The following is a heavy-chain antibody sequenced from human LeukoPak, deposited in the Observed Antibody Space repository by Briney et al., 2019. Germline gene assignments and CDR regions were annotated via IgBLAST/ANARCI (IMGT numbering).Heavy chain of an antibody. Sequence: ASVKVSCKVSGSTLTELSMHWVRQAPGKGFEWMGGFDPEYGETIYAQKFQGRVTMTTDTSTSTAYMELRSLRSDDTAVYYCAMARGYWIFFDYWGQGTLVTVSS. J-gene: IGHJ4*02. CDR3: AMARGYWIFFDY. D-gene: IGHD2-2*03. CDR2: FDPEYGET. V-gene: IGHV1-24*01. CDR1: GSTLTELS.